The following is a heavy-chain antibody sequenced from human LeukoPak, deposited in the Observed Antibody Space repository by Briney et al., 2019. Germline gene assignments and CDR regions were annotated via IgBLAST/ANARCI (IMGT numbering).Heavy chain of an antibody. J-gene: IGHJ4*02. V-gene: IGHV3-23*01. CDR1: GFTFSNYA. D-gene: IGHD3-22*01. Sequence: PGGSLRLSCAASGFTFSNYAMSWVRQAPGKGLEWVSGISGSGVSTYYADSVKGRFTISRDNSKNTLYLQMNSLRAEDTAVYYCARTSNYDSSAYYGQFFLDYWGQGTLVTVSS. CDR3: ARTSNYDSSAYYGQFFLDY. CDR2: ISGSGVST.